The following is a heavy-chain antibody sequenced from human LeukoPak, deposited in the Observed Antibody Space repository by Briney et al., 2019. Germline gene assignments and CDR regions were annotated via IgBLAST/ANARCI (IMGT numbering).Heavy chain of an antibody. CDR1: GFTFSSYA. Sequence: GGSLRLSCAASGFTFSSYAMSWVRQAPGKGLEWVSTISGSGGSTYYADSVKGRFTISRDNSKNTLYLQMNSLRAEDTAVYYCAKVKEVGVGATTWFDYWGQGTLVTVSS. V-gene: IGHV3-23*01. D-gene: IGHD1-26*01. CDR2: ISGSGGST. CDR3: AKVKEVGVGATTWFDY. J-gene: IGHJ4*02.